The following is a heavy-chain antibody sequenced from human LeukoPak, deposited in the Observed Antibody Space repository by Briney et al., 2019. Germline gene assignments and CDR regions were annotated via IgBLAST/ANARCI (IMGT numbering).Heavy chain of an antibody. J-gene: IGHJ6*03. CDR3: ARSLEWLLTYYYYYYMDV. CDR2: ISSNGGST. V-gene: IGHV3-64*01. CDR1: GFTFSSYA. Sequence: PEGSLRLSCAASGFTFSSYAMHWVRQAPGKGLEYVSAISSNGGSTYYANSVKGRFTISRDNSKNTLYLQMGSLRAEDMAVYYCARSLEWLLTYYYYYYMDVWGKGTTVTVSS. D-gene: IGHD3-3*01.